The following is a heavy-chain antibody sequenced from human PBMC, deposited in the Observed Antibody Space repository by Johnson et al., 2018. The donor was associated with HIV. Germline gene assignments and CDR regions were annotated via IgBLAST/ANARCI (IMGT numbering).Heavy chain of an antibody. J-gene: IGHJ3*02. D-gene: IGHD2-2*01. V-gene: IGHV3-66*01. CDR3: AGGRCGSTRCGLSAAFDI. CDR1: GFTVSSNY. Sequence: VQLVESGGGLVQPGGSLRLSCAASGFTVSSNYMSWVRQAPGKGLEWVSVIYSGGSTYYADSVKGRFTISRDNSKNTLYLQMNTLRAGDTAVYYCAGGRCGSTRCGLSAAFDIWGQGTLVTVSS. CDR2: IYSGGST.